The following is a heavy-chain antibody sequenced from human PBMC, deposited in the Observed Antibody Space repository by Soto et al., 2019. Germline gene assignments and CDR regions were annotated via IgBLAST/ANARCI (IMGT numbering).Heavy chain of an antibody. J-gene: IGHJ4*02. CDR2: ITPIFGTA. D-gene: IGHD3-22*01. Sequence: QVQLVQSGAEVKKPGSSVKVSCKASGGTFSRNDISWVRQAPGQGLEWMGGITPIFGTANYAQKFQGRVTITAEESTSTAYMELSSLRSEDTAVYYCASQFDYDGSGYYYAYWGQGTLVTVSS. CDR1: GGTFSRND. V-gene: IGHV1-69*01. CDR3: ASQFDYDGSGYYYAY.